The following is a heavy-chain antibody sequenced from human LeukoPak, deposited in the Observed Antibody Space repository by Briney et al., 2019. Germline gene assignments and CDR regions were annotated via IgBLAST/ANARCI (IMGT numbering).Heavy chain of an antibody. J-gene: IGHJ4*02. V-gene: IGHV3-7*01. CDR1: GFTFSKCW. D-gene: IGHD1-1*01. Sequence: GGSLRLSCAASGFTFSKCWMSWVRQAPGKGLEWVGNIKQDGSEQYYVDSMRGRFTISRDNAKNSLYLQMSSLRAEDTAVYYCARSTAGLDYWGQGTLVTVSS. CDR2: IKQDGSEQ. CDR3: ARSTAGLDY.